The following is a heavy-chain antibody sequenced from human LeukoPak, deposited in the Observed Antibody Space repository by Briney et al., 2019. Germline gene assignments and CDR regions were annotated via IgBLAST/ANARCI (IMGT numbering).Heavy chain of an antibody. CDR2: IYHSGST. V-gene: IGHV4-38-2*01. Sequence: NPSETLSLTCAVSGYSFSSGYYWGWIRPPPGEGLEWIGSIYHSGSTYYNPSLKSRVTISVDTSKNPFSLKLSSVTAADTAVYYCARRYYDFWSGYCDYWGQGTLVTVSS. CDR1: GYSFSSGYY. CDR3: ARRYYDFWSGYCDY. D-gene: IGHD3-3*01. J-gene: IGHJ4*02.